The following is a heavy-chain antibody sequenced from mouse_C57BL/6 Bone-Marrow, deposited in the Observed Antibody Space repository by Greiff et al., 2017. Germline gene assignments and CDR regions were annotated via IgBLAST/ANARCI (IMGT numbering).Heavy chain of an antibody. Sequence: VHLVESGPGLVQPSQSLSITCTVSGFSLTSYGVHWVRQSPGKGLEWLGVIWRGGSTDYNAAFMSRLSITKDNTKSQVFFNLNSLQADDTAIYYCANYAVWFAYWGQGTLVTVSA. CDR1: GFSLTSYG. CDR2: IWRGGST. CDR3: ANYAVWFAY. J-gene: IGHJ3*01. D-gene: IGHD2-12*01. V-gene: IGHV2-5*01.